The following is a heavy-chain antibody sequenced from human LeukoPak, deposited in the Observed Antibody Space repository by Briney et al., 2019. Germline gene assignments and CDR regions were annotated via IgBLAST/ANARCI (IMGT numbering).Heavy chain of an antibody. V-gene: IGHV3-74*01. J-gene: IGHJ4*02. CDR1: GFTFSNNW. CDR2: INTDGRTT. Sequence: GGSLKLSCAASGFTFSNNWMHWVRQAPGKGLVWVSRINTDGRTTTYADSVKGRFTISGDNAKNTLYLQMNSLRAEDTAVYYCAMITEGWGQGTLVTVSS. CDR3: AMITEG.